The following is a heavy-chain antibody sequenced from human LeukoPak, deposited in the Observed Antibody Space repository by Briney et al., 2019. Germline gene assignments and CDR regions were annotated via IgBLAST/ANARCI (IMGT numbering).Heavy chain of an antibody. CDR3: AKDKGYSGYATFFDY. CDR2: ISWNSGSI. D-gene: IGHD5-12*01. V-gene: IGHV3-9*03. CDR1: GFTFDDYA. Sequence: SLRLSCAASGFTFDDYAMHWVRQAPGKGLEWVSGISWNSGSIGYADSVKCRFTISRDNAKNSLYLQMNSLRAEDMALYYCAKDKGYSGYATFFDYWGQGTLVTVSS. J-gene: IGHJ4*02.